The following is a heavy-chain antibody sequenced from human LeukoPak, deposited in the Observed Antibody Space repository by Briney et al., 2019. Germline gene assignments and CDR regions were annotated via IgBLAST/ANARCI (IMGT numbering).Heavy chain of an antibody. CDR3: ATEISY. V-gene: IGHV4-39*02. CDR1: GGSISSSIYY. J-gene: IGHJ4*02. Sequence: PSETLSLTCTVSGGSISSSIYYWGWIRQPPGKGLEWIGSMSYSGSTYYNPSLKSRVTISVDTSKNQFSLNLRSVTAADTAVYYCATEISYWGQGTLVTVSS. CDR2: MSYSGST.